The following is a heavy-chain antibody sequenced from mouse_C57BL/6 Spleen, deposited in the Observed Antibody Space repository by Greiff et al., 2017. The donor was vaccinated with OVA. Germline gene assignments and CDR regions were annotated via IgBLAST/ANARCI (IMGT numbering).Heavy chain of an antibody. CDR1: GYAFSSSW. Sequence: QVQLQQSGPELVKPGASVKISCKASGYAFSSSWMNWVKQRPGKGLEWIGRIYPGDGDTNYNGKFKGKATLTADKSSSTAYMQLSSLTSEDSAVYFCARGAYVILRGNAMDYWGQGTSVTVSS. D-gene: IGHD1-1*01. CDR2: IYPGDGDT. V-gene: IGHV1-82*01. J-gene: IGHJ4*01. CDR3: ARGAYVILRGNAMDY.